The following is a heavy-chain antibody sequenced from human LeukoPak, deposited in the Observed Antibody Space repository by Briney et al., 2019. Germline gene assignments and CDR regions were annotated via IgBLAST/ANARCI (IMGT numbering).Heavy chain of an antibody. CDR3: AKGSHSGSLPRIDY. J-gene: IGHJ4*02. CDR2: ISGSGGST. Sequence: PGGSLRLSCAASGFTFSSYAMSWVRQAPGKGLEWVSAISGSGGSTYYADSVKGRFTISRDNSKNTLCLQMNSLRAEDTAIYYCAKGSHSGSLPRIDYWGQGTLVTVSS. D-gene: IGHD1-26*01. V-gene: IGHV3-23*01. CDR1: GFTFSSYA.